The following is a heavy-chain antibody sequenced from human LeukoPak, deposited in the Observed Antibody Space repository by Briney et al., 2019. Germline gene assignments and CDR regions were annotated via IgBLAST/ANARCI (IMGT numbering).Heavy chain of an antibody. J-gene: IGHJ4*02. CDR3: AKGYCSSGSCYYLHY. V-gene: IGHV3-21*01. CDR1: GFTFSSYS. CDR2: ISSSSSYI. D-gene: IGHD2-15*01. Sequence: GGSLRLSCAASGFTFSSYSMNWVRQAPGKGLEWVSSISSSSSYIYYADSVKGRFTISRDNAKNSLYLQMNSQRAEDTAVYYCAKGYCSSGSCYYLHYWGQGTLVTVSS.